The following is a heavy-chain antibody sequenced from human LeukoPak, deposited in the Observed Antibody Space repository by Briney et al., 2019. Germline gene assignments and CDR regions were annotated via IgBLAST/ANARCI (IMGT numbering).Heavy chain of an antibody. Sequence: GGSLRLSCAASGFTFSSYSMNWVRQAPGKGLEWVSSISSSSSYIYYADSVKGRFTISRDNAKNSLYLQMNSLRAEDTAVYYCARAPLLQDWFHPWGQGTLVIVSS. V-gene: IGHV3-21*01. CDR3: ARAPLLQDWFHP. CDR2: ISSSSSYI. D-gene: IGHD1-26*01. CDR1: GFTFSSYS. J-gene: IGHJ5*02.